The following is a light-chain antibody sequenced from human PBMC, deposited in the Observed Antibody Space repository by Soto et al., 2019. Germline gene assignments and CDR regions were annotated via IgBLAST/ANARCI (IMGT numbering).Light chain of an antibody. Sequence: QSALTQPASVSGSPGQSITISCTGTSSDVGGYNYVSWYQQHPGKAPQLMIYDVSNRPSGVSNRFSGSKSGNTASLTISGLQAEDEADYYCSSYTSRSDVVFGGGTKLTVL. V-gene: IGLV2-14*01. CDR1: SSDVGGYNY. CDR3: SSYTSRSDVV. CDR2: DVS. J-gene: IGLJ2*01.